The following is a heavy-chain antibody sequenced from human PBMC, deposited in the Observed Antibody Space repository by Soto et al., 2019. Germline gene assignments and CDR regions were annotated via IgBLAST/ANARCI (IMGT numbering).Heavy chain of an antibody. D-gene: IGHD1-26*01. CDR1: GFTFSSYA. J-gene: IGHJ3*02. Sequence: GGSLRLSCAASGFTFSSYAMHWVRQAPGKGLEWVAVISYDGSNKYYADSVKGRFTISRDNSKNTLYLQMNSMRAEDTAVYYCARDVYSGSYGAFDIWGQGTMVIVSS. CDR3: ARDVYSGSYGAFDI. V-gene: IGHV3-30-3*01. CDR2: ISYDGSNK.